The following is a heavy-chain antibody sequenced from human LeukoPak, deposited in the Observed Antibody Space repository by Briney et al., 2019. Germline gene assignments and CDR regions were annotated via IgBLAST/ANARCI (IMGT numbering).Heavy chain of an antibody. J-gene: IGHJ5*01. D-gene: IGHD3-16*01. CDR2: IRDSGET. CDR1: GFSVSNYY. CDR3: ARDRAVTQVWVEFDS. Sequence: GGSLRLSCAGSGFSVSNYYMNWVRQAPGKGLEWVSLIRDSGETFYANSVKGRFTISRDNSKNTVYLQMNRLRVEDTAVYFCARDRAVTQVWVEFDSWGQGTLVTVSS. V-gene: IGHV3-66*03.